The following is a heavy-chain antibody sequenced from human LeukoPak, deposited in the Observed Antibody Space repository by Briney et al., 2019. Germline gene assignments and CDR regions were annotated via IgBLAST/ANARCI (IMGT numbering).Heavy chain of an antibody. Sequence: SETLSLTCTVSGGSISSYYWSWIRQPPGKGLEWIGYIYYSGNTNYNPSLKSRVTISVDTSKNQFSLKLSSVTAADTAVYYCARLWSCGNWESWFGPWGQGTLVTVSS. CDR2: IYYSGNT. D-gene: IGHD4-23*01. J-gene: IGHJ5*02. V-gene: IGHV4-59*01. CDR1: GGSISSYY. CDR3: ARLWSCGNWESWFGP.